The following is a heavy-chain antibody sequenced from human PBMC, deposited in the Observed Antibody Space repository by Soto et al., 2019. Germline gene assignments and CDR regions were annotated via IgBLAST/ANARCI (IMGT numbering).Heavy chain of an antibody. Sequence: ASVKVSCKTSGYNFLNYGMSWVRQAPGQGPEWMGWISVYHGNTIYAQNFQGRVTMTTDTSTSTAYMELTSLRSDDTGVYYCARNHGGATMALLYWGQGTLVTVSS. D-gene: IGHD3-10*01. CDR2: ISVYHGNT. J-gene: IGHJ4*02. V-gene: IGHV1-18*04. CDR1: GYNFLNYG. CDR3: ARNHGGATMALLY.